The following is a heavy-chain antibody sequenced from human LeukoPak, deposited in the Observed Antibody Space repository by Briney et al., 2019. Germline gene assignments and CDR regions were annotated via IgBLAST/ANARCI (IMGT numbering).Heavy chain of an antibody. CDR2: INHSGST. CDR3: ARVGSRGYSYHGYAPWFDP. Sequence: KPSETLSLTCAVYGGSFSGYYWSWIRQPPGKGLEWIGEINHSGSTNYNPSLKSRVTISVDTSKNQFSLKLSSVTAADTAVYYCARVGSRGYSYHGYAPWFDPWGQGTLVTVSS. V-gene: IGHV4-34*01. D-gene: IGHD5-18*01. CDR1: GGSFSGYY. J-gene: IGHJ5*02.